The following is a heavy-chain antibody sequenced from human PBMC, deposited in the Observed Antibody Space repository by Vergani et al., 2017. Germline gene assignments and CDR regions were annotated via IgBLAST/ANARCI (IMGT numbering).Heavy chain of an antibody. CDR1: GGSISSYY. D-gene: IGHD6-13*01. V-gene: IGHV4-59*01. Sequence: QVQLQESGPGLVKPSETLSLTCTVSGGSISSYYWSWIRQPPGKGLEWIGYIYYSGSTNYNPSLKSRVTISVDTSKNQFSLKLSSVTAADTAVYYCARDRVEQQLVRRYYYYYYGMDVWGQGTTVTVSS. CDR3: ARDRVEQQLVRRYYYYYYGMDV. J-gene: IGHJ6*02. CDR2: IYYSGST.